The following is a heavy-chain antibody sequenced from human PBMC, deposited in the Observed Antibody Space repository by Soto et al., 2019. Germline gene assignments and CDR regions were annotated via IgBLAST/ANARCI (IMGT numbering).Heavy chain of an antibody. J-gene: IGHJ6*02. D-gene: IGHD3-10*01. V-gene: IGHV4-30-2*01. CDR3: ARAPPGPSPHWDV. CDR2: IYYTGST. CDR1: GGSMSRGGQS. Sequence: QVVLQESGPGLVKPSQTLSLTCVVSGGSMSRGGQSWSWIRQPPGKGLEWLGFIYYTGSTYYNPSLKSRVTLSVDRSKNQFSLNLTSVTAADTAMYFCARAPPGPSPHWDVWGQGTTVTVSS.